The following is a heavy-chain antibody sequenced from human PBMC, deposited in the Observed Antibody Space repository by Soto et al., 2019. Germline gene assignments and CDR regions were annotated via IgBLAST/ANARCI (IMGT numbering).Heavy chain of an antibody. J-gene: IGHJ6*02. CDR1: GGSFSTYA. CDR3: AAPRTDGYKVPDPSTYYYYGLDV. CDR2: IIPIFGTP. Sequence: SVKVSCKASGGSFSTYAISWVRQAPGQGLEWMGGIIPIFGTPNYAQKFQGRVAITADRSTSTAYLELNSLRSEDTAVYYCAAPRTDGYKVPDPSTYYYYGLDVWGQGTTVTVSS. D-gene: IGHD5-12*01. V-gene: IGHV1-69*06.